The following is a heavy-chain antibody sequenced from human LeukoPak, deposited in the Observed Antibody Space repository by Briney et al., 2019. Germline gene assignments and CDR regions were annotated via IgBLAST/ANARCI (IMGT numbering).Heavy chain of an antibody. V-gene: IGHV1-2*04. CDR3: ARGARGEGSSSWPFDY. CDR2: INPNSGGT. CDR1: GYTFTGYY. Sequence: ASVKVSCRASGYTFTGYYMHWVRQAPGQGLEWMGWINPNSGGTNYAQKFQGWVTMTRDTSISTAYMELSRLRSDDTAVYYCARGARGEGSSSWPFDYWGLGTLVTVSS. D-gene: IGHD6-13*01. J-gene: IGHJ4*02.